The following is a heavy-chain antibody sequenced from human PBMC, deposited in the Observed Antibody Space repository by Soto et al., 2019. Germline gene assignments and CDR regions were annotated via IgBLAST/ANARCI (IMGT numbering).Heavy chain of an antibody. V-gene: IGHV3-30-3*01. D-gene: IGHD3-16*02. J-gene: IGHJ6*02. CDR2: ISYDGSNK. CDR1: GFTFSSYA. CDR3: ARHPRSPLYYYGMDV. Sequence: SLRLSCAASGFTFSSYAMHWVRQAPGKGLEWVAVISYDGSNKYYADSVKGRFTISRDNSKNTLYLQMNSLRAEDTAVYYCARHPRSPLYYYGMDVWGQGTTVTVSS.